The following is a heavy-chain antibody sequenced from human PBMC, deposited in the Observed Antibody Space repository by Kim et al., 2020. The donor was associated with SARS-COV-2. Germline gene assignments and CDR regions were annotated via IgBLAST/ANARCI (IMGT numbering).Heavy chain of an antibody. J-gene: IGHJ6*02. CDR2: IYYSGSI. CDR3: ARTGGYSYGLYYYGMDV. CDR1: GGSISSSSYY. Sequence: SETLSLTCTVSGGSISSSSYYWGWIRQPPGKGLEWIGSIYYSGSIYYNPSLKSRVTISVDTSKNQFSLKLSSVTAADTAVYYCARTGGYSYGLYYYGMDVCGQGTTVTVSS. V-gene: IGHV4-39*01. D-gene: IGHD5-18*01.